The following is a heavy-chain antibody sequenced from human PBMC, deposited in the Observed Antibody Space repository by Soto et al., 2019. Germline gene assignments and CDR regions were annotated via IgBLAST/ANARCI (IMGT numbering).Heavy chain of an antibody. D-gene: IGHD3-22*01. Sequence: GGSLRLSCAASGFTFDDYAMHWVRQAPGKGLEWVSGISWNSGSRGYADSVKGRFTISRDNAKNSLYLQMNSLRAEDTDLYYCAKGFWAYYDSSGYNDYWGQGTLVTVSS. CDR1: GFTFDDYA. V-gene: IGHV3-9*01. J-gene: IGHJ4*02. CDR2: ISWNSGSR. CDR3: AKGFWAYYDSSGYNDY.